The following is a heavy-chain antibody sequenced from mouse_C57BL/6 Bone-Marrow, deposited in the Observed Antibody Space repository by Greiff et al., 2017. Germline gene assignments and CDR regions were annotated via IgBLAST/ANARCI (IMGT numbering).Heavy chain of an antibody. Sequence: EVQLQESGPVLVKPGASVKMSCKASGYTFTDYYMNWVKQSHGKSLEWIGVINPYNGGTSYNQKFKGKATLTVDKSSSTAYMELNSLTSEDSAVYYGARWGQLRLNYYAMDYWGQGTSVTVSA. V-gene: IGHV1-19*01. CDR1: GYTFTDYY. CDR2: INPYNGGT. J-gene: IGHJ4*01. D-gene: IGHD3-2*02. CDR3: ARWGQLRLNYYAMDY.